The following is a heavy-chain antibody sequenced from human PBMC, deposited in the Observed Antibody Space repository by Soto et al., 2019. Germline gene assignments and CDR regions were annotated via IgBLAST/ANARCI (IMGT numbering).Heavy chain of an antibody. D-gene: IGHD2-21*01. V-gene: IGHV3-30*18. CDR1: GFTFNNHG. CDR3: AKDLAVAIIYYGMDV. J-gene: IGHJ6*02. Sequence: GSLRLSCAASGFTFNNHGMHWVRQAPGKGLEWVAVISYDGSNRYYTDSVKGRFTISRDNSKNTLYLQMNSLRAEDTAVYHCAKDLAVAIIYYGMDVWGQGTTVTVS. CDR2: ISYDGSNR.